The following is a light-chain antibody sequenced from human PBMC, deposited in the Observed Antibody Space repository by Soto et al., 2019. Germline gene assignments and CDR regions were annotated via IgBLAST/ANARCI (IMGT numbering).Light chain of an antibody. J-gene: IGKJ4*01. CDR1: QDINTY. Sequence: EVVLTQSPATLSLSPGEKATLSCRASQDINTYLGWYQQKPGQAPRLLIYDASNRATGIPDRFSGSGSGTDFTLTINSLEPEDFAVYYCQHRYNWPLTFGAGTKVDIK. V-gene: IGKV3-11*01. CDR3: QHRYNWPLT. CDR2: DAS.